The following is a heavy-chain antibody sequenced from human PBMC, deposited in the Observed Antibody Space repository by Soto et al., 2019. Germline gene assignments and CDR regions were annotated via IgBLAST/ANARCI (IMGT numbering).Heavy chain of an antibody. J-gene: IGHJ6*02. CDR3: ARSQGSSTSLEIYYYYYYGMDV. Sequence: QVQLVQSGAEVKKPGSSVKVSCKASGGTFSSYAISWVRQAPGQGLEWMGGIIPISGTANYTQKFQGRVKSTADESTSTAYMELSRLRSEDTAVYYCARSQGSSTSLEIYYYYYYGMDVWGQGTTVTVSS. CDR1: GGTFSSYA. D-gene: IGHD2-2*01. CDR2: IIPISGTA. V-gene: IGHV1-69*01.